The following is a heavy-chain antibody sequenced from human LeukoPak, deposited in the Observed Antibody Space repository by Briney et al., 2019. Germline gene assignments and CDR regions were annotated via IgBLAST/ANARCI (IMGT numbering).Heavy chain of an antibody. CDR2: IDSDGSNT. CDR1: GFTFSSYA. CDR3: SSVPAAISY. V-gene: IGHV3-74*01. D-gene: IGHD2-2*01. J-gene: IGHJ4*02. Sequence: GGSLRLSCAASGFTFSSYAMHWVRQAPGKGLVWVSDIDSDGSNTNYADSVKGRFTISRDNAKNSLYLQMNSLGAEDTAVYYCSSVPAAISYWGQGTLVTVSS.